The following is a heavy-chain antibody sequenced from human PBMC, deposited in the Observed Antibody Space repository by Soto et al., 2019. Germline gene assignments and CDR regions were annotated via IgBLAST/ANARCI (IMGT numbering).Heavy chain of an antibody. J-gene: IGHJ5*02. Sequence: QVQLQESGPGLVKPSETLSLTCTVSGGSISSYYWSWIRQPPGKGLEWIGYIYYSGSTNYNPSLKSRVTISVDTSKNPFSLKLSSVTAADTAVYYCAREQGYCSSTSCYGSWFDPWGQGTLVTVSS. CDR1: GGSISSYY. D-gene: IGHD2-2*01. CDR3: AREQGYCSSTSCYGSWFDP. CDR2: IYYSGST. V-gene: IGHV4-59*12.